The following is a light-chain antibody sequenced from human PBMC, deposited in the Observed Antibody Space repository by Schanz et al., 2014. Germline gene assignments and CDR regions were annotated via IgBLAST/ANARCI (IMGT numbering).Light chain of an antibody. J-gene: IGLJ3*02. CDR1: TSNLGATYD. Sequence: QSVLTQPPSVSGAPGQRVTISCTGSTSNLGATYDVHWYQQLPGAAPKLLIYANNIRPSGVPDRFSGSKSGTSASLAISGLQSEDEADYYCAAWDDSLNARVFGGGTKLTVL. CDR3: AAWDDSLNARV. V-gene: IGLV1-40*01. CDR2: ANN.